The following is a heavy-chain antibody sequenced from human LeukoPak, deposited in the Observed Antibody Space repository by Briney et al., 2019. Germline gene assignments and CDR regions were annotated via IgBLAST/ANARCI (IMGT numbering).Heavy chain of an antibody. Sequence: PGGSLRLSCAASGFIFSNYWMTWVRQAPGKGLEWVANIKPDGNDRNFVDSVKGRFTTSIDSSKKSVYLQMNSLRVEDTAVYYCARGMGEYYYYYMDVWGKGTTVTVSS. J-gene: IGHJ6*03. CDR3: ARGMGEYYYYYMDV. V-gene: IGHV3-7*01. CDR2: IKPDGNDR. D-gene: IGHD3-16*01. CDR1: GFIFSNYW.